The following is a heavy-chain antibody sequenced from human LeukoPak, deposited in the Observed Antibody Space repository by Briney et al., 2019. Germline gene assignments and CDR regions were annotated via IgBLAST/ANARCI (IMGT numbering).Heavy chain of an antibody. V-gene: IGHV3-13*01. D-gene: IGHD1-26*01. CDR1: GFTFSSYD. CDR2: IGTAGDT. J-gene: IGHJ4*02. Sequence: HSGGSLRLSCAASGFTFSSYDMHWVRQATGKGLEWVSAIGTAGDTYYPGSVKGRFTISRENAKNSLYLQMNSLRAEDTAVYYCARDRGWELYTGLDYWGQGTLVTVSS. CDR3: ARDRGWELYTGLDY.